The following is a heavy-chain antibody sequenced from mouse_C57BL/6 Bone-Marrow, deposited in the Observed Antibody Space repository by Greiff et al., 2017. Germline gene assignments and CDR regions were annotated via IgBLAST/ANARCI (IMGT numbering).Heavy chain of an antibody. CDR1: GYTFTSYW. CDR2: IDPSDSYT. D-gene: IGHD1-1*01. V-gene: IGHV1-50*01. CDR3: ARAGSRRFDY. J-gene: IGHJ2*01. Sequence: QVQLQQPGAELVKPGASVKLSCKASGYTFTSYWMQWVKQRPGQGLEWIGEIDPSDSYTNYNQKFKGKATLTVDTSSSTAYMQLSSLTSEDSAVYYCARAGSRRFDYWGQGTTLTVSS.